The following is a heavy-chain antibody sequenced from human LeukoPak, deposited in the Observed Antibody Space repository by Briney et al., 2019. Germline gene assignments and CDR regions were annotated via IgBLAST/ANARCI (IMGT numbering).Heavy chain of an antibody. J-gene: IGHJ4*02. CDR3: VKEGSHSDGGHSPTFDS. CDR2: INAGNGNT. CDR1: GYTFTSYA. Sequence: ASVKVSCKASGYTFTSYAMHWVRQAPGQRLEWMGWINAGNGNTKYSQKFQGRVTITRDTSASTAYMELSSLRSEDTAMYHCVKEGSHSDGGHSPTFDSWGLGTLVTVSS. V-gene: IGHV1-3*01. D-gene: IGHD5-24*01.